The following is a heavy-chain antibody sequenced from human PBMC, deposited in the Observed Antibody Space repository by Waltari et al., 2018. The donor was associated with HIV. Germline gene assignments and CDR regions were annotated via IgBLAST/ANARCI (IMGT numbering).Heavy chain of an antibody. CDR2: INPNNVAT. J-gene: IGHJ4*02. V-gene: IGHV1-2*06. CDR3: VRGYCGGDCAPGGY. Sequence: QIQLVQSGAEAREPGASVKLSCKASGYTFINYYIHWLRKAPGQGLEWMGLINPNNVATVYVDRFLGRVTMTRDPSISTVYLELGRLSFDDSAVYFCVRGYCGGDCAPGGYWGQGALVTVSS. CDR1: GYTFINYY. D-gene: IGHD2-21*01.